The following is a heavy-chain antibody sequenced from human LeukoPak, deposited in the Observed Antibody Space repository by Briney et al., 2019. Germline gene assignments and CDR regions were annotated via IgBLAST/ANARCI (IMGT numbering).Heavy chain of an antibody. CDR3: ARGVPIPATHPIDY. D-gene: IGHD3-10*01. CDR2: IWYDGSHK. Sequence: GGSLRLSCAAPGFTLTSYGMTWVGQAPGKGLEWVALIWYDGSHKKYADSVEGRFSISRDTSKNTLYLQMNSLRADDTAVYYCARGVPIPATHPIDYWGQGSLVTVSS. V-gene: IGHV3-33*03. J-gene: IGHJ4*02. CDR1: GFTLTSYG.